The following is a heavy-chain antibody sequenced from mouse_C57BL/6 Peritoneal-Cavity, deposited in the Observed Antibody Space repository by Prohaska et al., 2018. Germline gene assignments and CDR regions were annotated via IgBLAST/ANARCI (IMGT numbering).Heavy chain of an antibody. Sequence: SVKLSCKASGYTFTSYWMHWVKQRPGQGLEWIGMIHPNSGSTNYNEKFKSKATLTVDKSSSTAYMQLSSLTSEDSAVYYCAGYYGSPFAYWGQGTLVTVSA. CDR2: IHPNSGST. CDR1: GYTFTSYW. J-gene: IGHJ3*01. V-gene: IGHV1-64*01. CDR3: AGYYGSPFAY. D-gene: IGHD1-1*01.